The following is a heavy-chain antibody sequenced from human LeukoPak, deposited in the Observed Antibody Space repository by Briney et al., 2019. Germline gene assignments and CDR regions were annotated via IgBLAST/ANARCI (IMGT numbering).Heavy chain of an antibody. Sequence: PGGSLRLSCAASGFTFSNFGMHWVRQAPGKGLEWVAFIRYDGSNKYYADSVKGRFTISRDNSKNTLHLQMNSLRTEDTAVYYCARDRMTTVTSFDYWGQGTLVTVSS. J-gene: IGHJ4*02. CDR1: GFTFSNFG. V-gene: IGHV3-30*02. CDR3: ARDRMTTVTSFDY. D-gene: IGHD4-17*01. CDR2: IRYDGSNK.